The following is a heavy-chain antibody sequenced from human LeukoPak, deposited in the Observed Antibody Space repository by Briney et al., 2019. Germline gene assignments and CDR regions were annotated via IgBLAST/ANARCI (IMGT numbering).Heavy chain of an antibody. J-gene: IGHJ6*02. Sequence: QTGGSLRLSCAASGFTFSSYRMHWVRQAPGKGLVWVSRINSDGSSTSYADSVKGRFTISRDNAKNTLFLQVNSLRAEDTAVYYCAKEISDIVVVPAAIYYYYYGMDVWGQGTTVTVSS. CDR1: GFTFSSYR. CDR3: AKEISDIVVVPAAIYYYYYGMDV. CDR2: INSDGSST. V-gene: IGHV3-74*01. D-gene: IGHD2-2*01.